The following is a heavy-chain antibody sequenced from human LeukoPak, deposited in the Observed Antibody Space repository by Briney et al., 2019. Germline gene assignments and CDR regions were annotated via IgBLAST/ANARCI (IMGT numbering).Heavy chain of an antibody. D-gene: IGHD6-19*01. J-gene: IGHJ4*02. V-gene: IGHV3-23*01. CDR1: GFTFSSYG. CDR3: AKAQYSSGWYGFDY. Sequence: GGSLRLSCAASGFTFSSYGMHWVRQAPGKGLEWVSVISGSGGSTYYADSVKGRLTISRDNSKNTLYLQMNSLRAEDTALYYCAKAQYSSGWYGFDYWGQGTLVTVSS. CDR2: ISGSGGST.